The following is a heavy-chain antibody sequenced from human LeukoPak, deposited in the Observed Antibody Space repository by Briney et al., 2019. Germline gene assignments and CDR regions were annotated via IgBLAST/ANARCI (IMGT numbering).Heavy chain of an antibody. J-gene: IGHJ2*01. CDR1: GYTFTSYD. V-gene: IGHV1-8*01. CDR2: MNPNSGNT. D-gene: IGHD6-19*01. CDR3: ARDRAGTAYWYFDL. Sequence: ASVKVSCKASGYTFTSYDINWVRQAAGQGLEWMGWMNPNSGNTGYAQKFQGRVTMTRNTSISTAYMELSSLRSEDTAVYYCARDRAGTAYWYFDLWGRGTLVTVSS.